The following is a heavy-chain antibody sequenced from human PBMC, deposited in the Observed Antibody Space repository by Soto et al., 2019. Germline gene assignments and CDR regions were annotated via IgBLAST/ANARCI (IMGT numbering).Heavy chain of an antibody. Sequence: PGGSLRLSCAASGFTFSSYGMHWVRQAPGKGLEWVAVISYDGSNKYYADSVKGRFTISRDNSKNTLYLQMNSLRAEDTAVYYCAKDRLDYSYYYYGMDVWGQGTTVSVS. CDR2: ISYDGSNK. CDR1: GFTFSSYG. CDR3: AKDRLDYSYYYYGMDV. D-gene: IGHD4-4*01. J-gene: IGHJ6*02. V-gene: IGHV3-30*18.